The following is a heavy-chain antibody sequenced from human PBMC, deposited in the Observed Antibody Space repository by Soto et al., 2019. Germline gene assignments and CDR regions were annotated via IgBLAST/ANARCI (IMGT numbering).Heavy chain of an antibody. CDR2: IIPIFGTA. D-gene: IGHD1-26*01. Sequence: QVQLVQSGAEVKKPGSSVKVSCKASGGTFRSYAISWVRQAPGQGLEWMGGIIPIFGTANYAQKFQGRVTITADESTSTAYMELSSLRSEDTAVYYCARAPGVVGATHYYYGMDVWGQGTTVTVSS. J-gene: IGHJ6*02. V-gene: IGHV1-69*12. CDR3: ARAPGVVGATHYYYGMDV. CDR1: GGTFRSYA.